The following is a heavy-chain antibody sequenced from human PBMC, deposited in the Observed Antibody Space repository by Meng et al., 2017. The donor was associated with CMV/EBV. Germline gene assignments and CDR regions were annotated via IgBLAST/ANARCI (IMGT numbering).Heavy chain of an antibody. CDR1: GFTFSTYA. CDR3: AKWPSSWYRPSFYY. V-gene: IGHV3-23*01. D-gene: IGHD6-13*01. Sequence: GESLKISCAASGFTFSTYAMSWVRQAPGKGLEWVSAISGSGTSTYYADSVKGRFTISRDNAKNTLYLQMNSLRVEDTAVYYCAKWPSSWYRPSFYYGGQRPLVTVSS. CDR2: ISGSGTST. J-gene: IGHJ4*02.